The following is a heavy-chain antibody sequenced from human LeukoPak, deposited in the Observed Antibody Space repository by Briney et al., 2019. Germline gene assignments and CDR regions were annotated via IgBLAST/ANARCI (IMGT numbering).Heavy chain of an antibody. J-gene: IGHJ3*02. V-gene: IGHV3-20*04. CDR1: GFTFSSYA. Sequence: PGGSLRLSCAASGFTFSSYAMSWVRQAPGKGLEWVSGINWNGGSTGYADSVKGRFTISRDNAKNSLYLQMNSLRAEDTALYYCARDGGYDSSGIDAFDIWGQGTMVTVSS. CDR2: INWNGGST. D-gene: IGHD3-22*01. CDR3: ARDGGYDSSGIDAFDI.